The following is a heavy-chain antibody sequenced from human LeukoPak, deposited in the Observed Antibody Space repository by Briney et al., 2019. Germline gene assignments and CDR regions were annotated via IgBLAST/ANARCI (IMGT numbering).Heavy chain of an antibody. D-gene: IGHD6-19*01. J-gene: IGHJ4*02. CDR3: ARPLDAVAGTSSDY. V-gene: IGHV5-51*01. CDR1: GYSFTSYW. Sequence: LGESLKISCKGSGYSFTSYWIGWVRQMPGKGLEWMGIIYPGDSDTRYSPSFQGQVAISADRSISTTYLQWSSLKASDTAMYYCARPLDAVAGTSSDYWGQGTLVTVSS. CDR2: IYPGDSDT.